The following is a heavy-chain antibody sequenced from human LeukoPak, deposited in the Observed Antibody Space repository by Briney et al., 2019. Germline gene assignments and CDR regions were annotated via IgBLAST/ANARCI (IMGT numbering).Heavy chain of an antibody. CDR1: GYTFTGYY. D-gene: IGHD2-15*01. Sequence: GASVKVSCKASGYTFTGYYMHWVRQAPGQGLEWMGWINPNSGGTNYAQNFQGRITLTSDTSISTAYMELSRLTSDDTAVYYCARDPPNFTRYSSDTWYSWFDPWGQGTLVTVSS. J-gene: IGHJ5*02. V-gene: IGHV1-2*02. CDR2: INPNSGGT. CDR3: ARDPPNFTRYSSDTWYSWFDP.